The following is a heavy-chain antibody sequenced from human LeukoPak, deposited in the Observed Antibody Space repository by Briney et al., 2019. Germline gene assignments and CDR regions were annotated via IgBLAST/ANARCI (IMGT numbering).Heavy chain of an antibody. CDR2: ISAYNGNT. V-gene: IGHV1-18*01. Sequence: GASVKVSCKASGYTFTSYGISWVRQAPGQGLEWMGWISAYNGNTNYAQKLQGRVTMTTDTSTSTAYMELRSLRSDDTAVYYCARDCSQNYYGLYYYYYMDVWGKGTTVTISS. J-gene: IGHJ6*03. CDR3: ARDCSQNYYGLYYYYYMDV. CDR1: GYTFTSYG. D-gene: IGHD3-22*01.